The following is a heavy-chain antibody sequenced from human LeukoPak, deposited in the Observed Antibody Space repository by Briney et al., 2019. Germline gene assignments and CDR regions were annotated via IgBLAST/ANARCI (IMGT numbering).Heavy chain of an antibody. CDR3: ALNSYESSGFDAFDI. V-gene: IGHV1-2*02. J-gene: IGHJ3*02. CDR2: INPYSGGT. CDR1: GYTFTGFY. Sequence: ASVNVSCKASGYTFTGFYMHWVRQAPGHRLEWIGWINPYSGGTNYAQKFQGRVTLTRDTSITTAYMELSRLTSDDTAVYYCALNSYESSGFDAFDIWGQGTMVTVSS. D-gene: IGHD3-22*01.